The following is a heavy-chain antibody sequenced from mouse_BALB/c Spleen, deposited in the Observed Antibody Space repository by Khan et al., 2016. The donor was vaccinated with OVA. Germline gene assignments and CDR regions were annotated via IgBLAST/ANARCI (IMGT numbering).Heavy chain of an antibody. CDR2: IYPGNVNS. V-gene: IGHV1S56*01. CDR1: GYTFTNYY. Sequence: QVQLKESGPELVKPGASVKISCKASGYTFTNYYIHWVKQRPGKGLEWIGWIYPGNVNSGYNEKFKGKATLTADKSSSTAYMQLSSLTSEDSAVYFCARWGGNFPSYAMDYWGQGTSVTVSS. CDR3: ARWGGNFPSYAMDY. J-gene: IGHJ4*01. D-gene: IGHD2-1*01.